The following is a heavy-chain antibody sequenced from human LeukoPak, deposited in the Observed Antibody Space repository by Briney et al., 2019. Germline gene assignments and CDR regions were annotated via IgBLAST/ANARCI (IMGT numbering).Heavy chain of an antibody. CDR3: ARTYCSSTSCYNVFDI. CDR1: GGSISSGGYY. J-gene: IGHJ3*02. Sequence: SETLSLTCTVSGGSISSGGYYWSWIRQHPGKGLEWIGYIYYSGSTYYNPSFKSRVTISVDTSKNQFSLKLSSVTAADTAVFYCARTYCSSTSCYNVFDIWGQGTMVTVSS. V-gene: IGHV4-31*03. CDR2: IYYSGST. D-gene: IGHD2-2*02.